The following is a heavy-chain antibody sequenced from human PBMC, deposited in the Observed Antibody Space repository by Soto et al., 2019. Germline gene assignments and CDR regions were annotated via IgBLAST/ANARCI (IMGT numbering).Heavy chain of an antibody. CDR1: GGSISSYY. Sequence: PSETLSLTCTVSGGSISSYYWSWIRQPPGKGLEWIGYIYYSGSTNYNPSLKSRVTISVDTSKNQFSLKLSSVTAADTAVYYCARVEGYGDYYMDVWGKGTTVTVSS. J-gene: IGHJ6*03. CDR2: IYYSGST. V-gene: IGHV4-59*01. CDR3: ARVEGYGDYYMDV. D-gene: IGHD4-17*01.